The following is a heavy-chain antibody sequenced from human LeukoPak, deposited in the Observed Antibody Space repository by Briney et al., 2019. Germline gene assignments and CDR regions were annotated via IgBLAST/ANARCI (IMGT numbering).Heavy chain of an antibody. CDR1: GFTFNTFW. V-gene: IGHV3-74*01. Sequence: GGSLRLSCAASGFTFNTFWMHWVRQAPGKGLVWVSSINADGSSTSHADSMKGRFTISRDNAKNTLYLQMNSLRADDTAVYYCASQQSFHYYYMDVWGKGTTVTVSS. CDR2: INADGSST. J-gene: IGHJ6*03. CDR3: ASQQSFHYYYMDV. D-gene: IGHD2/OR15-2a*01.